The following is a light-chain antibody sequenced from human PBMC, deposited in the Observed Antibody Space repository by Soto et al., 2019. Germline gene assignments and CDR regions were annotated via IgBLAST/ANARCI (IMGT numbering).Light chain of an antibody. J-gene: IGKJ4*01. CDR1: QTISSW. CDR2: KAS. Sequence: DIQMTQSPSSLSGSVGDRFTITCRASQTISSWLAWYQQKPGKAPKLLIYKASTLNSGVPSRFSGSGSGTEFTLTISSLQPDDFATDYCQQYNSYSQTFGGGTKVDIK. V-gene: IGKV1-5*03. CDR3: QQYNSYSQT.